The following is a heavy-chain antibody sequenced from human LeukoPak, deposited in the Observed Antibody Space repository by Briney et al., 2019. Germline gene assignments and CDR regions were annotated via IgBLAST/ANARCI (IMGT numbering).Heavy chain of an antibody. D-gene: IGHD6-13*01. Sequence: RGSLRLSCAASGFTFSSYEMNWVRQAPGKGLEWVSYISSSGSTIYYADSVKGRFTISRDNSKNTLYLQMNSLRAEDTAIYYCARDRTIAAAGTPADYWGQGTLVTVSS. V-gene: IGHV3-48*03. CDR3: ARDRTIAAAGTPADY. CDR1: GFTFSSYE. CDR2: ISSSGSTI. J-gene: IGHJ4*02.